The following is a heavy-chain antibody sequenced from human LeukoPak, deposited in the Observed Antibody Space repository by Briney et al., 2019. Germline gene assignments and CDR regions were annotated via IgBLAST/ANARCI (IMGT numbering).Heavy chain of an antibody. J-gene: IGHJ3*02. Sequence: SETLSLTCTVSGGSISSSSYYWGWIRQPPGKGLEWIGSIYYSGSTYYNPSLKSRVTISVDTSKNQFSLKLSSVTAADTAVYYCASNILRYFDWFYAFDIWGQGTMVTVSS. V-gene: IGHV4-39*01. D-gene: IGHD3-9*01. CDR3: ASNILRYFDWFYAFDI. CDR1: GGSISSSSYY. CDR2: IYYSGST.